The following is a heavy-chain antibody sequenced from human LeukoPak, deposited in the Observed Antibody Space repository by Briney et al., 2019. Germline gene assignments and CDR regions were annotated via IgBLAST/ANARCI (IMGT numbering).Heavy chain of an antibody. CDR2: LNPNTGST. CDR1: GYTFATYD. D-gene: IGHD3-22*01. J-gene: IGHJ4*02. Sequence: ASVKVSCKDSGYTFATYDVNWLRQATGQGLEWMGWLNPNTGSTGSPQKFQGRVTMTLNSSISTAYMELSSLRSEDTAVYYCAITTLDYWGQGTLVTVSS. V-gene: IGHV1-8*01. CDR3: AITTLDY.